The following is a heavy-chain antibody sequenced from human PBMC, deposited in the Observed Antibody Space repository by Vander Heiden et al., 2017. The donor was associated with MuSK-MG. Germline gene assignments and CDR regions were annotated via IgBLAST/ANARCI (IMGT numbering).Heavy chain of an antibody. D-gene: IGHD3-16*02. CDR2: MSWNSVII. CDR1: GSTFADFH. Sequence: EVQLVESGGGLVQPARSLSLSCPASGSTFADFHLPWLRQTPGKGLEWVSGMSWNSVIIGYADSVKGRFTISRDNAKNSLYLHMNSLRPEDTAVYYCAKDIGYDYVWGTYRHDAFDFWGHGRMVTVSS. J-gene: IGHJ3*01. V-gene: IGHV3-9*01. CDR3: AKDIGYDYVWGTYRHDAFDF.